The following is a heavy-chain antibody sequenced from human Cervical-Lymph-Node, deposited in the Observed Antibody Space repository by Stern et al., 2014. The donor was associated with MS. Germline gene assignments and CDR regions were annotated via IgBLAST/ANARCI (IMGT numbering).Heavy chain of an antibody. CDR1: NYTFNSYG. Sequence: QMQLVQSGAEMKKPGASVKVSCRASNYTFNSYGISWVRQAPGQGLEWVGWISVHNGNTNFPQKFQARVALTTDTSTNTAYMELRSLTSDDTAVYYCARGGGVTPFWSFDLWGRGTLVTVSS. CDR2: ISVHNGNT. CDR3: ARGGGVTPFWSFDL. D-gene: IGHD3-16*01. J-gene: IGHJ2*01. V-gene: IGHV1-18*01.